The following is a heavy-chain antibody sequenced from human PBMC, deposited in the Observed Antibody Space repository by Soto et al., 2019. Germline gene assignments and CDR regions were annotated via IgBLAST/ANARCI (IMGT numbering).Heavy chain of an antibody. D-gene: IGHD2-21*02. V-gene: IGHV3-30*19. CDR3: ARWVTTGGLDV. Sequence: QVQLVESGEGVVQPGTSLRVSSVGSGFTFRSYVIHWVRQAPGKGLEWVALTSYDGSDKYYGDSVRGRFTISRDNSRNTVDLQMDSLRLEDTALYYCARWVTTGGLDVWGQGTLVSVSS. CDR2: TSYDGSDK. J-gene: IGHJ1*01. CDR1: GFTFRSYV.